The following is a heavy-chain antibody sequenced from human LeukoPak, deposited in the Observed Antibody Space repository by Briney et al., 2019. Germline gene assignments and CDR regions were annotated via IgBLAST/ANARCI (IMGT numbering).Heavy chain of an antibody. CDR2: ISGSGGFT. V-gene: IGHV3-23*01. Sequence: GGSLRLSCAASGFTFGTYDMSWVRQAPGKGLEWVSSISGSGGFTYYADSVRGRFTISRDNSKNTLYLQMSSLRAEDTAVYYCAKDGNYDSSGYSFYFDYWGQGTPVTVSS. CDR3: AKDGNYDSSGYSFYFDY. CDR1: GFTFGTYD. D-gene: IGHD3-22*01. J-gene: IGHJ4*02.